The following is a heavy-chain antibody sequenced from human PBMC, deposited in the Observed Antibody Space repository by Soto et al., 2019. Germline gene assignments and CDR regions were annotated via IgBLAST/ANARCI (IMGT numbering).Heavy chain of an antibody. J-gene: IGHJ4*02. Sequence: PGGSLRLSCAASGFTFSQHWMSWVRQAPGKGLEWVANIKEDGSDKYYVDSVKGRFTISRDNAKNSLYLQLSSLRAEDAAVYWCVRDGGQREDYFDYWGQGTMVTVAS. V-gene: IGHV3-7*01. CDR3: VRDGGQREDYFDY. D-gene: IGHD3-16*01. CDR1: GFTFSQHW. CDR2: IKEDGSDK.